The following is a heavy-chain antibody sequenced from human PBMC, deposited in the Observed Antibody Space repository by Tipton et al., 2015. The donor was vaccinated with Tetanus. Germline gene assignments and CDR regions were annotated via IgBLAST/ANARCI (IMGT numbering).Heavy chain of an antibody. Sequence: GLVKPSETLSLTCTVSGGSVRSGDYSWNWIRQPPGKGLEWLAYVSYSGRTNSNYSLKSRITISQDTSKNQFSLRLTSVTAADTAMYYCAILPKHWLAPRGAPWGQGILVTVSS. CDR1: GGSVRSGDYS. V-gene: IGHV4-61*08. CDR2: VSYSGRT. CDR3: AILPKHWLAPRGAP. J-gene: IGHJ5*02. D-gene: IGHD6-19*01.